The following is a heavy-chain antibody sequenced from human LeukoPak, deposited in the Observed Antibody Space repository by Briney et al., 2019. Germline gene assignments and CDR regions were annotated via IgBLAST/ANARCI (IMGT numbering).Heavy chain of an antibody. CDR3: ARGSLDYGDSRFDS. J-gene: IGHJ4*02. D-gene: IGHD4-17*01. Sequence: GGSLRLSCAASGLSFSSYEMMWVRQAPGKGLEWVSYISSSAGTIYYADSVKGRFTISRDNAKNSLYLQMSSLRAEDTAVYYCARGSLDYGDSRFDSWGQGTLVTVSS. V-gene: IGHV3-48*03. CDR1: GLSFSSYE. CDR2: ISSSAGTI.